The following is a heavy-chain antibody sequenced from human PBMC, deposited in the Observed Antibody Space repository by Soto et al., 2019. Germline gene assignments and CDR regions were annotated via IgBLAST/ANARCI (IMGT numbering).Heavy chain of an antibody. CDR2: INSDGSST. D-gene: IGHD2-15*01. Sequence: EVQLVESGGGLVQPGGSLRLSCAASGFTFSSYWMHWVRQAPGKGLEWVSRINSDGSSTSYADSVKGRFTISRDNAKNTLYLQMNRLRAEDPAVDYCSRETSGGWFDPWGQGTLVTVSS. J-gene: IGHJ5*02. V-gene: IGHV3-74*01. CDR3: SRETSGGWFDP. CDR1: GFTFSSYW.